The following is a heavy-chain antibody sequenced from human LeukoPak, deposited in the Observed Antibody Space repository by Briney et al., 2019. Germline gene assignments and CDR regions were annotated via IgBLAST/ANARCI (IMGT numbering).Heavy chain of an antibody. CDR3: ARGVKTTSAAAGFYFDY. V-gene: IGHV4-59*01. CDR1: GGSISSYY. Sequence: SETLSLTCTVSGGSISSYYWSWIRQPPGKGLEWIGYIYYSGSTNYNPSLKSRVTISVDTSKNQFSLKLSSVTAADTAVYYCARGVKTTSAAAGFYFDYWGQGTLVTVSS. J-gene: IGHJ4*02. D-gene: IGHD6-13*01. CDR2: IYYSGST.